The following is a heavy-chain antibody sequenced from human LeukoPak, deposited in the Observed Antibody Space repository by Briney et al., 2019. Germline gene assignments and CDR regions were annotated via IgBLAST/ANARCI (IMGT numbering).Heavy chain of an antibody. CDR1: GFTFSSYA. V-gene: IGHV3-23*01. J-gene: IGHJ4*02. D-gene: IGHD3-16*01. Sequence: GGSLRLSCAASGFTFSSYAVSWVRQAPGKGLEWVSAISGSGGSTYYADSVKGRFTISRDNSRDTLYLQMNSLRAGDTAVYSLAKGYYDYVWGIYYFDSWGQETRVTVS. CDR2: ISGSGGST. CDR3: AKGYYDYVWGIYYFDS.